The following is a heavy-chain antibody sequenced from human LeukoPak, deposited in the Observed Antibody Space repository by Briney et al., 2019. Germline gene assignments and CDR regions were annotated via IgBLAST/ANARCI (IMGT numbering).Heavy chain of an antibody. CDR2: IYYSGST. Sequence: PSETLSLTCTVSGGSISSSSYYWGWIRQPPGKVLEWIGSIYYSGSTYYNPSLKSRVTISVDTSKNQFSLKLSSVTAADTAVYYCARGGYLSGYMDVWGKGTTVTVSS. CDR1: GGSISSSSYY. J-gene: IGHJ6*03. V-gene: IGHV4-39*07. CDR3: ARGGYLSGYMDV. D-gene: IGHD6-13*01.